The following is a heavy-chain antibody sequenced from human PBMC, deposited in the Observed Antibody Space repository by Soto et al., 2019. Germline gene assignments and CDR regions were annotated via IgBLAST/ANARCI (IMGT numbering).Heavy chain of an antibody. V-gene: IGHV3-9*01. J-gene: IGHJ5*02. CDR1: GFTFDAYA. Sequence: DVQLVESGGGLVQPGGSLRLSCEASGFTFDAYAMHWVRQAPGKGLEWVLGVNWNSGSRDYGDSVKGRFTISRDNAQSSRSLQMNSLRPDDTACYYCAKGGTAMTKNWFDPWGQGTLGTVAS. CDR2: VNWNSGSR. D-gene: IGHD5-18*01. CDR3: AKGGTAMTKNWFDP.